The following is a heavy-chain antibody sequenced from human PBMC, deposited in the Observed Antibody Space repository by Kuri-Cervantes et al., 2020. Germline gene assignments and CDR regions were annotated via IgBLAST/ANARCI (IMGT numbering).Heavy chain of an antibody. Sequence: GSLRLSCTVSGGSISSYYWSWIRQPPGKGLEWIGEINHSGSTNYNPSLKSRVTISVDTSKNQFSLKLSSVTAADTAVYYCARGTHGATALDYWGQGTLVTVSS. J-gene: IGHJ4*02. CDR2: INHSGST. CDR3: ARGTHGATALDY. CDR1: GGSISSYY. V-gene: IGHV4-34*01. D-gene: IGHD1-26*01.